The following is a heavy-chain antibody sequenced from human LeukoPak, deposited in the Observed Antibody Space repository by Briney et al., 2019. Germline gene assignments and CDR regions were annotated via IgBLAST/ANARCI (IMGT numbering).Heavy chain of an antibody. D-gene: IGHD4-11*01. CDR3: ASLSSGWTVTTWLDP. CDR1: GYTFTGHY. Sequence: ASVKVSCKASGYTFTGHYMHWVRQPPGQGLGWLGCINPNSGATNYQQKFQGRVTMTRDTSIMTAYRELRRLRSADTAVYYCASLSSGWTVTTWLDPWGQGTLVTVSS. CDR2: INPNSGAT. J-gene: IGHJ5*02. V-gene: IGHV1-2*02.